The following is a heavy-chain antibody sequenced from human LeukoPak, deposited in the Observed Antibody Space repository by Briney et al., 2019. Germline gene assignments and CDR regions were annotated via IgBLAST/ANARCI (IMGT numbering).Heavy chain of an antibody. V-gene: IGHV3-66*01. CDR2: IYNVGST. CDR1: GFTVSSEY. Sequence: EGSLRLSCAASGFTVSSEYMSWVRQTPGKGLEWVSVIYNVGSTKYADSVKARFTISRDNSKNTLDLQMNSLRAEDTAVYFCARASQWLAFDDWGQGTLVTVSS. D-gene: IGHD6-19*01. J-gene: IGHJ4*02. CDR3: ARASQWLAFDD.